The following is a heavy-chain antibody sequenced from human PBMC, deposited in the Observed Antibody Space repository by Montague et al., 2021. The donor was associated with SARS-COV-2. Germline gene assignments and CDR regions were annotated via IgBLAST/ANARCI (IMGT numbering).Heavy chain of an antibody. V-gene: IGHV4-59*01. CDR3: ARGTGYDYYFDC. J-gene: IGHJ4*02. CDR2: IYYNTGNT. CDR1: GGSISDYY. Sequence: SETLSLTCSVSGGSISDYYWNWIRQPPGKGLEWIGYIYYNTGNTKYNPSLQSRVTISLDTSKNQFSLNLTSVTAADTALYFCARGTGYDYYFDCWGQGTLVTVSS. D-gene: IGHD2-8*02.